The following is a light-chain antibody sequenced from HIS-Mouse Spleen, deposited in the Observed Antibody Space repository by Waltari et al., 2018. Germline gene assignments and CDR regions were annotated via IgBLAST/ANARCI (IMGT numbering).Light chain of an antibody. CDR2: DVS. CDR1: SSDVGGYHH. J-gene: IGLJ2*01. V-gene: IGLV2-14*03. CDR3: SSYTSSSTEV. Sequence: QSALTQPASVSGSPGPSITISCTGTSSDVGGYHHVPWYQQHPGKAPKLMIYDVSNRPSGVSNRFSGSKSGNTASLTISGLQAEDEADYYCSSYTSSSTEVFGGGTKLTVL.